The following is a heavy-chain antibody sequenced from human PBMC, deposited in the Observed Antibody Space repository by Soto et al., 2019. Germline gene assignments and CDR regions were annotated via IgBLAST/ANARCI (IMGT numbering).Heavy chain of an antibody. Sequence: QVQLVESGGGLVKPGESLRLSCAASGFNFSDYYMTWIRQAPGKGLEWVSSIGSSGRTIYYAESVKGRFTISRDNAKKSVILQMSSLSVEDTAVYYCASGGSLAPEYWGQGTLVTVSS. CDR1: GFNFSDYY. J-gene: IGHJ4*02. V-gene: IGHV3-11*01. CDR3: ASGGSLAPEY. D-gene: IGHD3-16*01. CDR2: IGSSGRTI.